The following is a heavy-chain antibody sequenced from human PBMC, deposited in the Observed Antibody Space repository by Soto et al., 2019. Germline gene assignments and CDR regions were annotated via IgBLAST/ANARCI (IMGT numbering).Heavy chain of an antibody. CDR1: GFTFSSFW. CDR3: VRDRSGSYLEGFDY. CDR2: IKQDGSEK. D-gene: IGHD1-26*01. Sequence: PGGSLRLSCAASGFTFSSFWMTWVRQAPGKGLEWVANIKQDGSEKYYVDSVKGRFTISRDNARNSLFLEMKSLRSEDTAVYPCVRDRSGSYLEGFDYWGQGTLVTVS. J-gene: IGHJ4*02. V-gene: IGHV3-7*01.